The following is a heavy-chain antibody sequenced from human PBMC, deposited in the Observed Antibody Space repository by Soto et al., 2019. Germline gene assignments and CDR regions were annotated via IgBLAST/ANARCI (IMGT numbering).Heavy chain of an antibody. CDR3: AKGGSGSYLHDY. D-gene: IGHD3-10*01. Sequence: GGSLRLSCAASGFTFSSYGMHWVRQAPGKGLEWVAVISYDGSNKYYADSVKGRFTISRDNSKNTLYLQMNSLRAEDTAVYYCAKGGSGSYLHDYWGQGTLVTVSS. V-gene: IGHV3-30*18. CDR2: ISYDGSNK. CDR1: GFTFSSYG. J-gene: IGHJ4*02.